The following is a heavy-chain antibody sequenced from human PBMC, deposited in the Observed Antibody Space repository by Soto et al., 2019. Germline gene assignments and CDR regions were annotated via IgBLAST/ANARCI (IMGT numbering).Heavy chain of an antibody. Sequence: GGSLRLSCAASEFSFDDYAMSWVRQAPGKGLEWVSSITYTGVSTYYADSVKGRFTISRDNSKDTLYLQMNSLRAEDTAIYYCEKASVWYPYFDSWGQGTLVTVSS. CDR1: EFSFDDYA. CDR3: EKASVWYPYFDS. D-gene: IGHD6-13*01. J-gene: IGHJ4*02. V-gene: IGHV3-23*01. CDR2: ITYTGVST.